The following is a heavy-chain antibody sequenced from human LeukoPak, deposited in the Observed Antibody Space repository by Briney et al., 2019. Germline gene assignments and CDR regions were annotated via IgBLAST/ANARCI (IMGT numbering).Heavy chain of an antibody. CDR3: ARESVPAVAARRGLNY. V-gene: IGHV1-2*02. D-gene: IGHD6-6*01. CDR1: GYTFTGYY. CDR2: INPNSGGT. J-gene: IGHJ4*02. Sequence: ASVKVSCKASGYTFTGYYMHWVRQAPGQGLEWMGWINPNSGGTNYAQKFQGRVTMTRDTSISTAYMELSRLRSDDTAVYYCARESVPAVAARRGLNYWGQGPLVAVSS.